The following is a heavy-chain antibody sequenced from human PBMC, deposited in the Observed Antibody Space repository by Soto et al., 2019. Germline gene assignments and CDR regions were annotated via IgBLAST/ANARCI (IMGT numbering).Heavy chain of an antibody. V-gene: IGHV3-33*01. CDR2: IWYDGSNK. Sequence: GGSLRLSCAASGFTFSSYGMHWVRQAPGKGLEWVAVIWYDGSNKYYADSVKGRFTISRDNSKNTLYLQMNSLRAEDTAVYYCARDGRRHYYDSSGYLNYWGQGTLVTVSS. CDR1: GFTFSSYG. J-gene: IGHJ4*02. D-gene: IGHD3-22*01. CDR3: ARDGRRHYYDSSGYLNY.